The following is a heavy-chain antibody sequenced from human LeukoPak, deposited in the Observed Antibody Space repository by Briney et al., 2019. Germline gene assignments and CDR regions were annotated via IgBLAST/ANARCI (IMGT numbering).Heavy chain of an antibody. CDR3: VHGRYGGNLAY. V-gene: IGHV2-5*02. CDR1: GFSLTTSGVG. CDR2: IYWDDDK. D-gene: IGHD5-12*01. Sequence: SGPTLVNPTQTLTLTCTFSGFSLTTSGVGVGWIRQPPGKALERLAFIYWDDDKRYRPSLKSRLTISKDTSKNKVVLTMTDMDLVDTATYYCVHGRYGGNLAYWGQGTRVTVSS. J-gene: IGHJ4*02.